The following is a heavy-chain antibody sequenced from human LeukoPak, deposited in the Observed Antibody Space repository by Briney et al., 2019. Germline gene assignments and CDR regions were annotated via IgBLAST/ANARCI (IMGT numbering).Heavy chain of an antibody. CDR1: GFTFDDYA. V-gene: IGHV3-9*01. CDR3: AKDNGVTTTWYFDY. Sequence: GRSLRLSCAASGFTFDDYAMHLVRQAPGKGLEWVSGISWNSGSIGYADSVKGRFTISRDNAKNSLYLQMNSLRAEDTALYYCAKDNGVTTTWYFDYWGQGTLVTVSS. D-gene: IGHD4-17*01. J-gene: IGHJ4*02. CDR2: ISWNSGSI.